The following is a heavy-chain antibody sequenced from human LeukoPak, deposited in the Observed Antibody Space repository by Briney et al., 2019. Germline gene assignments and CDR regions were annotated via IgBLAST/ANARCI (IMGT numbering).Heavy chain of an antibody. Sequence: GGSLGPSFAAAGFTFRCQGNDWGRQAPGQGAGGVAGLRYGGSNKYYADSVKGRFTISRDNSKNTLYLQMNSLRAEDTAVYYCAREAGVVVAATTPYYYYGMDVWGQGTTVTVSS. CDR3: AREAGVVVAATTPYYYYGMDV. CDR2: LRYGGSNK. CDR1: GFTFRCQG. J-gene: IGHJ6*02. V-gene: IGHV3-33*01. D-gene: IGHD2-15*01.